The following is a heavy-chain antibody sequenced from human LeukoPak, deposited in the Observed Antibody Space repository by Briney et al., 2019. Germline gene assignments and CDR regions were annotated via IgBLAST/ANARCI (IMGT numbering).Heavy chain of an antibody. CDR1: GYTLSIYW. V-gene: IGHV5-51*02. Sequence: PGESLKISGRGSGYTLSIYWTGGVPQMPGKALEWMGIIYPGDSNTVDRPSFQGQVASSADKSISTAYLQWSSLKASDTAMYYCARHHRAYSYGYAYYYYMDVWGKGTTVTVYS. CDR2: IYPGDSNT. D-gene: IGHD5-18*01. J-gene: IGHJ6*03. CDR3: ARHHRAYSYGYAYYYYMDV.